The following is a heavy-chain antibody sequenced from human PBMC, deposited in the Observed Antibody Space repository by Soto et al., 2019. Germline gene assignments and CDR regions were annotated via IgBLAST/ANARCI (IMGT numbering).Heavy chain of an antibody. Sequence: VQLVESGGGVVQPGRSLRLSCAASGFTFSSYGMHWVRQAPGKGLEWVAVISYDGSNKYYADSVKGRFTISRDNSENTVYLQMNSLRAEDTAVYYCAKAYVYNWKGGFDPWGQGTLVTVSS. V-gene: IGHV3-30*18. CDR3: AKAYVYNWKGGFDP. CDR2: ISYDGSNK. D-gene: IGHD1-1*01. CDR1: GFTFSSYG. J-gene: IGHJ5*02.